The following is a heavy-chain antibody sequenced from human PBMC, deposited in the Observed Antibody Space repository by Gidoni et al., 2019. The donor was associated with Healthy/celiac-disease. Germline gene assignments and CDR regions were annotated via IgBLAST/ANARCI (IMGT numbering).Heavy chain of an antibody. CDR3: ARVLRYFASDY. V-gene: IGHV3-33*01. CDR2: IWYDGSNK. J-gene: IGHJ4*02. CDR1: GCTFSSYG. Sequence: QVQLGESGGGVVQPGRSRRLSWAASGCTFSSYGMHWVRQAPGKGLEWVAVIWYDGSNKYYADSVKGRFTISRDNSKNTLYLQMNSLRAADTAVYYCARVLRYFASDYWGQGTLVTVSS. D-gene: IGHD3-9*01.